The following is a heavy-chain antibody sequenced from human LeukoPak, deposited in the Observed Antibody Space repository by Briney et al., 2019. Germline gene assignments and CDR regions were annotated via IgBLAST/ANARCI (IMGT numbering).Heavy chain of an antibody. CDR3: ARAGFYDYVWGSYRKTQDY. Sequence: ASVKVSCKASGYTFTSYDINWVRQATGQGLEWMGWMNPNSGNTGYAQKFQGRVTMTRNTSISTAYMELSSLRSEDTAVYYCARAGFYDYVWGSYRKTQDYWGQGALVTVSS. J-gene: IGHJ4*02. V-gene: IGHV1-8*01. CDR2: MNPNSGNT. CDR1: GYTFTSYD. D-gene: IGHD3-16*02.